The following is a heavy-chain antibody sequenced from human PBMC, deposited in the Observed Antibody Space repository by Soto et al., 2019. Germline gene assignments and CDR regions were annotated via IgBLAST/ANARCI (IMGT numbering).Heavy chain of an antibody. Sequence: GGSLRLSCAASGFTFSSYSLHWVRQAPGKGLEWVAVISSDGSTTYYADSVKGRFTVSRDNSRNTLYLQMNSLRTDDTAVYYVAGGGGSLNPGFDLWGQGTLVTVSS. CDR1: GFTFSSYS. CDR2: ISSDGSTT. D-gene: IGHD3-16*01. J-gene: IGHJ4*02. CDR3: AGGGGSLNPGFDL. V-gene: IGHV3-30*04.